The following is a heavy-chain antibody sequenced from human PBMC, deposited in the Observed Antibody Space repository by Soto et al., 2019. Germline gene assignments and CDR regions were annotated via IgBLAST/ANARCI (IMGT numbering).Heavy chain of an antibody. V-gene: IGHV3-23*01. CDR2: IRGSGDST. J-gene: IGHJ4*02. CDR1: GFTFNSHP. D-gene: IGHD2-21*01. Sequence: EVQLLESGGGLVQPGGSLGLSCVASGFTFNSHPMSWVRQAPGKGLEWVSAIRGSGDSTYYADSVKGRFTVSRDNSKNTRYLQMNSLRAEDTAVYFCARGRPPYCDGIKCYWTDDYWGQGTLVTVSS. CDR3: ARGRPPYCDGIKCYWTDDY.